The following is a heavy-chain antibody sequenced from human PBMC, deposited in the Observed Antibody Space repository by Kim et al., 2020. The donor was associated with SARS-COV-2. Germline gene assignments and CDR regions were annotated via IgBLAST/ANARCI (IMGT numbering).Heavy chain of an antibody. D-gene: IGHD4-17*01. CDR1: GFTFSSYA. Sequence: GGSLRLSCAASGFTFSSYAMHWVRQAPGKGLEWVAVISYDGSNKYYADSVKGRFTISRDNSKNTLYLQMNSLRAEDTAVYYCAREGGSVTLGYWGQGTLVTVSS. CDR3: AREGGSVTLGY. J-gene: IGHJ4*02. CDR2: ISYDGSNK. V-gene: IGHV3-30*04.